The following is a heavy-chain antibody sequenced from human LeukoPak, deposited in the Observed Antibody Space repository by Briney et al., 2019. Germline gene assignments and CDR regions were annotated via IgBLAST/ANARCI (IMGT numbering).Heavy chain of an antibody. J-gene: IGHJ4*02. CDR1: GFTFSSYA. CDR2: ISGSGGST. CDR3: ARTKTTVTTPIDY. D-gene: IGHD4-17*01. V-gene: IGHV3-23*01. Sequence: GGSLRLSCAASGFTFSSYAMSWVRQAPGKGLEWVSAISGSGGSTYYADSVKGRFTISRDNAKNSLYLQMNSLRAEDTAVYYCARTKTTVTTPIDYWGQGPLATVPS.